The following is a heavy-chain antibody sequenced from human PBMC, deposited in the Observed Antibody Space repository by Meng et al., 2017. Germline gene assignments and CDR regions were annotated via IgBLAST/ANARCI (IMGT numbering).Heavy chain of an antibody. CDR2: IYYSGST. J-gene: IGHJ4*02. Sequence: QGQVQGSGPGLGRPSETLSLTCPVSGGSVSSGSYYWSWIRQPPGKGLEWIGYIYYSGSTNYNPSLKSRVTISVDTSKNQFSLKLSSVTAADTAVYYCARPMVRGVIIYTRTYYFDYWGQGTLVTVSS. V-gene: IGHV4-61*01. CDR3: ARPMVRGVIIYTRTYYFDY. D-gene: IGHD3-10*01. CDR1: GGSVSSGSYY.